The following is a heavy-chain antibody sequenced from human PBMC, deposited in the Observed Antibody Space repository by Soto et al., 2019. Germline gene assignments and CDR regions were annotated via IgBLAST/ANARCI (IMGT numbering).Heavy chain of an antibody. Sequence: QVQLVQSGAEVKKPGSSVKVSCKASGGTFRSYSISWVRQAPGQGLEWMGGIIPIFDITNYAQKFQGRATITADKSTSTAYMELSSLGSDDTAVYYCARPDEGGYSSNHHYYYALDVWGQGTTVTV. D-gene: IGHD3-22*01. V-gene: IGHV1-69*17. CDR1: GGTFRSYS. J-gene: IGHJ6*02. CDR3: ARPDEGGYSSNHHYYYALDV. CDR2: IIPIFDIT.